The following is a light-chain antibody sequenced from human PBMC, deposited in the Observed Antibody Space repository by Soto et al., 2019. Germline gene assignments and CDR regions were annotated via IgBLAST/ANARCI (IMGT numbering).Light chain of an antibody. Sequence: DIQMTQSPSSLSASVGDRVTITCRASQSISSYLNWYQQKPGKAPKVLISGASSLQSGVPLRFSGSGSGTDFTLTISSLQSEDFASYYCHQSHSTHLTFGGGTKVEIK. V-gene: IGKV1-39*01. CDR2: GAS. CDR1: QSISSY. J-gene: IGKJ4*01. CDR3: HQSHSTHLT.